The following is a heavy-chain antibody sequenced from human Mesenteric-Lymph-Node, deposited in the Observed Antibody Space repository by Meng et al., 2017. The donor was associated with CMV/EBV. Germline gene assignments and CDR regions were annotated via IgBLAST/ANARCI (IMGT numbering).Heavy chain of an antibody. D-gene: IGHD1-26*01. CDR3: ARGMGATGPLDFDY. J-gene: IGHJ4*02. Sequence: VYGGSFSGYDWSWSRQPPGKGLEGIGEINHSGSTNYNPSLKSRVTISVGTSKNQFSLKLSSVTAADTAVYYCARGMGATGPLDFDYWGQGTLVTVSS. V-gene: IGHV4-34*01. CDR2: INHSGST. CDR1: GGSFSGYD.